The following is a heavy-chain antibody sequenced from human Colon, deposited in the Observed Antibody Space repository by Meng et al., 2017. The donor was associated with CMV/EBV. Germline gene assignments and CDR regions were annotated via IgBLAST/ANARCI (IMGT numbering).Heavy chain of an antibody. D-gene: IGHD2-15*01. V-gene: IGHV3-11*01. J-gene: IGHJ4*02. CDR1: GFRISDYY. CDR3: ARGRRDIGFDS. CDR2: IGGAAGVT. Sequence: SCAASGFRISDYYVSWIRQAPGKGLEWISYIGGAAGVTYYADSLKGRFTISRDNARQSLYLQMASLRVEDTAIYYCARGRRDIGFDSWGQGALVTVSS.